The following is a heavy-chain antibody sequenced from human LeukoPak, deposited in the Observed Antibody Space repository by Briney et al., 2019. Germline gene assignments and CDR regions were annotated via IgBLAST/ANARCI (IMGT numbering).Heavy chain of an antibody. J-gene: IGHJ4*02. CDR2: IYYSGST. V-gene: IGHV4-59*01. CDR1: GGSISSYY. CDR3: ARSREDNYYGSGSYSDY. D-gene: IGHD3-10*01. Sequence: SETLSLTCTVSGGSISSYYWSWIRQPPGKGLEWIGYIYYSGSTNYNPSLKSRVTISVDTSKNQFSLKLSSVTAADTAVYYCARSREDNYYGSGSYSDYWGQGTLVTVSS.